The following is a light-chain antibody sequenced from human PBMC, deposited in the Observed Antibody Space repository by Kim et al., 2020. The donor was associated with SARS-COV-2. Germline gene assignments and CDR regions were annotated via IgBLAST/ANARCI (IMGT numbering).Light chain of an antibody. V-gene: IGLV2-14*03. J-gene: IGLJ2*01. CDR3: SSYTSSYVV. Sequence: PGQSTTIACTGTSSDVGGYNYVSWYQQHPGKAPKLMIYDVSNRPSGVSNRFSGSKSGNTASLTISGLQAEDEADYYCSSYTSSYVVFGGGTQLTVL. CDR1: SSDVGGYNY. CDR2: DVS.